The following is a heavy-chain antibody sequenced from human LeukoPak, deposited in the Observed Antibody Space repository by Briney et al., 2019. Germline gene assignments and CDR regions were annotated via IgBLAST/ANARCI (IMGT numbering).Heavy chain of an antibody. J-gene: IGHJ4*02. CDR1: GGSISSSSYY. V-gene: IGHV4-39*01. D-gene: IGHD6-19*01. CDR3: ARRVRSGWYPYFDH. CDR2: IYYSGST. Sequence: SETLSLTCTVSGGSISSSSYYWGWIRQPPGKGLEWIGSIYYSGSTYYNPSLKSRVTISVDTSKNQFSLKLSSVTAADTAVYYCARRVRSGWYPYFDHWGQGTLVTVSS.